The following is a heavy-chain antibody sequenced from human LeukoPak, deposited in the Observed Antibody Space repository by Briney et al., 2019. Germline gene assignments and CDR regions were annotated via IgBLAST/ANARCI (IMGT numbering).Heavy chain of an antibody. CDR3: ARDGYSSSWYPGFSVPPFDY. V-gene: IGHV3-21*04. CDR2: ISSSSSYI. CDR1: GFTFSSYS. Sequence: PGGSLRLSCAASGFTFSSYSVTWVRQAPGKGLEWVSSISSSSSYIYYADSVKGRFTISRDNAKNSLYLQMNSLRAEDTAVYYCARDGYSSSWYPGFSVPPFDYWGQGTLVTVSS. J-gene: IGHJ4*02. D-gene: IGHD6-13*01.